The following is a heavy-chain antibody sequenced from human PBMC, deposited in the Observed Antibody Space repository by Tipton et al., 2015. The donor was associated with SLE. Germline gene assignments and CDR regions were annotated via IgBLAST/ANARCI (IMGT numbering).Heavy chain of an antibody. V-gene: IGHV4-59*01. Sequence: TLSLTCTVSGDSITSNYWNWIRQPPGKGLEWIGDIYYGGSTNYNPTLMSRVTIPVDMSKNQFSVKLISVTAADTAVYYCARGNDFDPWGQGTLVTVSS. CDR1: GDSITSNY. J-gene: IGHJ5*02. D-gene: IGHD1-1*01. CDR2: IYYGGST. CDR3: ARGNDFDP.